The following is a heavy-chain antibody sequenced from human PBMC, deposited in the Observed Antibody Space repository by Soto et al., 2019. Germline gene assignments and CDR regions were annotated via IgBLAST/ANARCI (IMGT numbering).Heavy chain of an antibody. V-gene: IGHV1-69*13. CDR3: ARDGVINIWPYYYGMDV. CDR1: GGIFSRYA. J-gene: IGHJ6*02. Sequence: SVKVSCKTSGGIFSRYAISWVRQAPGQGLEWMGGIIPIVGPANYAQKFHGRVTITADESTSTVYMELSSLTSEDTAVYYCARDGVINIWPYYYGMDVWGQGTTVTVSS. D-gene: IGHD3-16*02. CDR2: IIPIVGPA.